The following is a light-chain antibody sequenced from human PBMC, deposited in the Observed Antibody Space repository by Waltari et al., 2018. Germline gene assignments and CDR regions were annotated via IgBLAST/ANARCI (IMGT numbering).Light chain of an antibody. CDR1: QSVTSSH. V-gene: IGKV3-20*01. CDR3: QQYGNSPRT. J-gene: IGKJ1*01. Sequence: ETVLTQSPGTLSLSPGESATLSCRASQSVTSSHLAWYQQKPGQAPRLLIYGASSRATGIPDRFSGSGSGTDFTLTITRLEPEDFAVYYCQQYGNSPRTFGQGTEVEIK. CDR2: GAS.